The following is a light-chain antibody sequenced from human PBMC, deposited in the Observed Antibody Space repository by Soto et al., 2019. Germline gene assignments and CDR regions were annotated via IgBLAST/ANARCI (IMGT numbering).Light chain of an antibody. J-gene: IGKJ4*01. CDR2: GAS. CDR3: QQYNNWPLT. V-gene: IGKV3-15*01. CDR1: ESVSNN. Sequence: EIVMTQSPATLSVSPGESATLSCRASESVSNNLAWYQQKPGQAPRLLIYGASARATGIPARFSGSGSETEFTLTISSLQSEDFAVYYCQQYNNWPLTFGGGTKVEIK.